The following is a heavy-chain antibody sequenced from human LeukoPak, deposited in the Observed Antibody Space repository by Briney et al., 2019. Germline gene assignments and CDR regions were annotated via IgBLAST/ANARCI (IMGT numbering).Heavy chain of an antibody. J-gene: IGHJ6*02. CDR2: IKQDGSEK. D-gene: IGHD6-13*01. CDR1: GFTFSSYW. V-gene: IGHV3-7*05. CDR3: ARGGSSWYVDYYYGMDV. Sequence: GGSLRLSCAASGFTFSSYWMSWVRQAPGKGLEWVANIKQDGSEKYYVDSVKGRFTISRDNAKNSLYLQMNSLRAEDTAVYYCARGGSSWYVDYYYGMDVWGQGTTVTVSS.